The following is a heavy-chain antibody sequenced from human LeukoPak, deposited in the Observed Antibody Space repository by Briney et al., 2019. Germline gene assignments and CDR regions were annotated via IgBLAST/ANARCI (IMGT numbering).Heavy chain of an antibody. J-gene: IGHJ3*02. V-gene: IGHV1-24*01. D-gene: IGHD3-3*01. CDR1: GYTLTELS. CDR2: FDPEDGET. Sequence: GASVKVSCKVSGYTLTELSMHWVRQAPGKGLEWMGGFDPEDGETIYAQKFQGRVTMTEDTSTDTAYMELSSLRSEDTAVYYCATVTPTIFGVAHDAFDIWGQGTMVTVSS. CDR3: ATVTPTIFGVAHDAFDI.